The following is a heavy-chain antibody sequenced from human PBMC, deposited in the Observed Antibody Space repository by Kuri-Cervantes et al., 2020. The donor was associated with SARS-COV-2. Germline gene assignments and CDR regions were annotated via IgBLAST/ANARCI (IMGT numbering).Heavy chain of an antibody. CDR1: GFTFSDGS. Sequence: GESLKTSCAASGFTFSDGSMHWVRQAPGKGLDGVPVMSYDGSNIYYADSMKGRFTISRENSKNTLYLQMNRLIAEDTAIYYCALLFASSGFMFDYWGQGTLVTVSS. V-gene: IGHV3-30*04. D-gene: IGHD3-22*01. CDR3: ALLFASSGFMFDY. CDR2: MSYDGSNI. J-gene: IGHJ4*02.